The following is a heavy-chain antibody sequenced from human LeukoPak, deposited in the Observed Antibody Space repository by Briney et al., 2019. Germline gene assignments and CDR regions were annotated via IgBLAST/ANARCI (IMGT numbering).Heavy chain of an antibody. CDR3: AKGGPSYWQQLAPYFDY. CDR1: GGSISSSRYY. J-gene: IGHJ4*02. Sequence: PSETLSLTCTVSGGSISSSRYYWGWIRQPPGKGLEWIGSTYYSGSTYYNPSLKSRVTISVDTSKNQFSLKLSSVTAADTAVYYCAKGGPSYWQQLAPYFDYWGQGTLVTVSS. V-gene: IGHV4-39*01. CDR2: TYYSGST. D-gene: IGHD6-13*01.